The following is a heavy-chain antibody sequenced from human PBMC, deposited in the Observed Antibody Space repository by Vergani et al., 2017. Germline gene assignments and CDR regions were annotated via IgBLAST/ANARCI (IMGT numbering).Heavy chain of an antibody. J-gene: IGHJ6*03. V-gene: IGHV4-30-4*01. CDR1: GGSISSGDYY. D-gene: IGHD3-16*01. Sequence: QVQLQESGPGLVKPSQTLALTCSVSGGSISSGDYYWSWIRQPPGKGLEWIGYIYYSGSTYYNPSLKSRVTISVDTSKNQFSLKLSSVTAADTAVYYCARXVLGGLRYYYYMDVWAKGPRSPSP. CDR3: ARXVLGGLRYYYYMDV. CDR2: IYYSGST.